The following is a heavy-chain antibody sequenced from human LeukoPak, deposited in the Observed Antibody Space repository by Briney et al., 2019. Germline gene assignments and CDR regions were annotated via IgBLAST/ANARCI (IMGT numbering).Heavy chain of an antibody. J-gene: IGHJ4*02. CDR1: GGTISSGDYC. Sequence: SETLSLTCTVSGGTISSGDYCWSWIRQPPGKGLEWIGYIYYSESTYYNPSLKSRVTISVDTSKNQFSLKLSHVTAADTAVYYCASLYGSGAYYFDYWGQGTLVTVSS. CDR2: IYYSEST. CDR3: ASLYGSGAYYFDY. V-gene: IGHV4-30-4*01. D-gene: IGHD3-10*01.